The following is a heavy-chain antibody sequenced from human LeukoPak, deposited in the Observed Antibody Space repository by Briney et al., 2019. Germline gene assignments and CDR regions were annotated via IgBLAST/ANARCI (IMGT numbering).Heavy chain of an antibody. CDR1: GYTFTSYG. CDR2: ISAYNGNT. Sequence: GASVTVSCTASGYTFTSYGISWVRQAPGQGLEWMGWISAYNGNTNYPQKLQGRVTMTTDTSTSTAYMELRSLRSDDTAAYYCARIAARPTWTQWVDMGTPDFDYWGQGPLVTVSS. D-gene: IGHD6-6*01. CDR3: ARIAARPTWTQWVDMGTPDFDY. J-gene: IGHJ4*02. V-gene: IGHV1-18*01.